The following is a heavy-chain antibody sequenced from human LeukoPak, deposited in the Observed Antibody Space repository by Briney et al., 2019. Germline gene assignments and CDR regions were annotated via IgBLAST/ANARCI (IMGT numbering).Heavy chain of an antibody. CDR2: IGAYNGNT. J-gene: IGHJ4*02. Sequence: ASVKVSRKASGYTFTSYGISWVRQAPGQGLEWMGWIGAYNGNTNYAQKLQGRVTMTTDTSTSTAYMELRSLRSDDTAVYYCARVSRFCSGGSCYSKYWGQGTLVTVSS. CDR1: GYTFTSYG. D-gene: IGHD2-15*01. V-gene: IGHV1-18*01. CDR3: ARVSRFCSGGSCYSKY.